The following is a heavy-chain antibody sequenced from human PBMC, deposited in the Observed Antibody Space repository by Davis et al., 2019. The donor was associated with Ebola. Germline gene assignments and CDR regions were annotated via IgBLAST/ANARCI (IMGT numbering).Heavy chain of an antibody. J-gene: IGHJ5*02. CDR2: IYYSGST. Sequence: SETLSLTCTVSGGSISSGGYYWNWIRQHPGKGLEWIGYIYYSGSTYYNPSLKSRVTISVDTSKNQFSLKLSSVTAADTAVYYCARADSRKNWFDPWGQGTLVTVSS. V-gene: IGHV4-31*03. D-gene: IGHD3-22*01. CDR3: ARADSRKNWFDP. CDR1: GGSISSGGYY.